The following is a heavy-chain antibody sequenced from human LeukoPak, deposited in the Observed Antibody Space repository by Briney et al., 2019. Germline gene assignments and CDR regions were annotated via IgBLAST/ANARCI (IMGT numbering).Heavy chain of an antibody. CDR2: INPNSGGT. CDR3: ARDRLWFGEYYFDY. Sequence: ASVKVSCKASGYTFTGYYMHWVRQAPGQGLGWMGRINPNSGGTNYAQKFQGRVTMTRDTSISTAYMELSRLRSDDTAVYYCARDRLWFGEYYFDYWGQGTLVTVSS. CDR1: GYTFTGYY. J-gene: IGHJ4*02. D-gene: IGHD3-10*01. V-gene: IGHV1-2*06.